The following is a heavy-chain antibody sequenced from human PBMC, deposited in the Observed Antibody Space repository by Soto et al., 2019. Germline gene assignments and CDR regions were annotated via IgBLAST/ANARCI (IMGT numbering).Heavy chain of an antibody. V-gene: IGHV3-7*01. CDR1: GFSFSSYW. J-gene: IGHJ6*02. CDR2: IKQDGSEK. Sequence: GGSLRLCCAASGFSFSSYWMSWVRQAPGKGLEWVANIKQDGSEKYYVDSVKGRFTISRDNAKNSLYLQMNSLRAEDTAVYYCARAGSRGFRYCNGYGSPNDAFYIRAQRTSVPVS. CDR3: ARAGSRGFRYCNGYGSPNDAFYI. D-gene: IGHD2-15*01.